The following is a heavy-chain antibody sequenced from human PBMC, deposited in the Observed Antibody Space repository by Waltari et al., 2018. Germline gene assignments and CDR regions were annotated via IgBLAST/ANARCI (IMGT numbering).Heavy chain of an antibody. CDR1: GGSISSGGYY. Sequence: QTLSLTCTVSGGSISSGGYYWSWIRQHPGKGLEWIGYIYYSGSTYYNPSLKSRVTISVDTSKNQFSLKLSSVTAADTAVYYCASFPAPFGDSDAFDIWGQGTMVTVSS. V-gene: IGHV4-31*03. J-gene: IGHJ3*02. CDR3: ASFPAPFGDSDAFDI. D-gene: IGHD4-17*01. CDR2: IYYSGST.